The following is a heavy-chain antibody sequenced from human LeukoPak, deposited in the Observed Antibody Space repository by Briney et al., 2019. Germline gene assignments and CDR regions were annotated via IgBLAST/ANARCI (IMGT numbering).Heavy chain of an antibody. Sequence: GGSLRLSCAASGFTFSNYAMTWVRQTPGKGLEWVSIISGSGISTYYVDSVKGRFTISRDNSKNTLYLQMNSLRAEDTAVYYCANTKERMVRGAADYWGQGTLVTVSS. CDR1: GFTFSNYA. D-gene: IGHD3-10*01. J-gene: IGHJ4*02. V-gene: IGHV3-23*01. CDR2: ISGSGIST. CDR3: ANTKERMVRGAADY.